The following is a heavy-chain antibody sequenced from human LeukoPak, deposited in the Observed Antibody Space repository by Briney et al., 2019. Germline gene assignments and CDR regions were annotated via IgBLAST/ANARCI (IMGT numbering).Heavy chain of an antibody. CDR3: ARHLRPVDYYDSSGYWIPYYYYYMDV. CDR1: GGSISSSSYY. Sequence: SETLSLTCTVSGGSISSSSYYWGWIRQPPGKGLEWIGSVFFSGSTYYNPSLKSRAAISVDTSKNQFSLKLSSVTAADTAVYYCARHLRPVDYYDSSGYWIPYYYYYMDVWGKGTTVTVSS. D-gene: IGHD3-22*01. CDR2: VFFSGST. J-gene: IGHJ6*03. V-gene: IGHV4-39*01.